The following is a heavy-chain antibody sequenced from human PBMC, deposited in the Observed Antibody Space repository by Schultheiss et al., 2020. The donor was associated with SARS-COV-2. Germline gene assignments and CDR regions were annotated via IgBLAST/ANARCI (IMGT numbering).Heavy chain of an antibody. J-gene: IGHJ3*02. Sequence: SETLSLTCTVSGGSISSYYWSWIRQPAGKGLEWIGRIYYSGSTNYNPSLKSRVTISVDTSKNQFSLKLSSVTAADTAVYYCARDSRYCSSTSCYSSGAFDIWGQGTMVTVSS. CDR2: IYYSGST. D-gene: IGHD2-2*02. CDR3: ARDSRYCSSTSCYSSGAFDI. V-gene: IGHV4-4*07. CDR1: GGSISSYY.